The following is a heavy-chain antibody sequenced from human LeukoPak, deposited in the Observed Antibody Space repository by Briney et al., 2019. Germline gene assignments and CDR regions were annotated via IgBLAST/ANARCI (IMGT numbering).Heavy chain of an antibody. V-gene: IGHV4-59*10. CDR2: IYSTGST. J-gene: IGHJ4*02. CDR3: ARQIAAAGTAGFDF. CDR1: GGSFSGYH. Sequence: SETLSLTCAVYGGSFSGYHWSWIRQPPGKGLEWIGRIYSTGSTNYNPSLKSRVTMSVDTSKNQFSLRLRSVTAADTAVYYCARQIAAAGTAGFDFWGQGALVTVSS. D-gene: IGHD6-13*01.